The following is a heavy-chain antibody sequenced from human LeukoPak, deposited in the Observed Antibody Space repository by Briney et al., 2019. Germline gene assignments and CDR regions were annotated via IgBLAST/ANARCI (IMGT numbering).Heavy chain of an antibody. CDR1: GGASSSYY. CDR3: ARDSGGNFDY. D-gene: IGHD3-10*01. J-gene: IGHJ4*02. V-gene: IGHV4-59*01. CDR2: IFYSGST. Sequence: SEALSLTCVVSGGASSSYYWNWIRQPPGKGLEWIGYIFYSGSTNYNPSLKSRVTISVDTSKNQVSLTLNSVTAADTAVYFCARDSGGNFDYWGQGTLVTVSS.